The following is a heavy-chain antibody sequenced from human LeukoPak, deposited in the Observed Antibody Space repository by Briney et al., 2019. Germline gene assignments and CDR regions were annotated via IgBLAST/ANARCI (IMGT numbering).Heavy chain of an antibody. CDR3: AKGHSGYDYYFDY. V-gene: IGHV3-9*01. CDR2: ISWNSGSI. CDR1: GFTFDDYA. Sequence: GGSLRLSCAASGFTFDDYAMHWVRQAPGKGLEWASGISWNSGSIGYADSVKGRFTISRDNAKNSLYLQMNSLRAEDTALYYCAKGHSGYDYYFDYWGQGTLVTVSS. D-gene: IGHD5-12*01. J-gene: IGHJ4*02.